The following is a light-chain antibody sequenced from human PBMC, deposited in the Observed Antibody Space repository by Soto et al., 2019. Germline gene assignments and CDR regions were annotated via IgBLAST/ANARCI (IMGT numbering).Light chain of an antibody. Sequence: DIQMTQSPSTLSASVGDRVTITCRASQSISNWLAWYQQRPGKAPKLLIYMASRLEGGVASRFSGSGSGTEFTLTISSLQPDDFATYHCQQYNTYSRTFGQGTKVEIK. CDR3: QQYNTYSRT. CDR1: QSISNW. V-gene: IGKV1-5*03. J-gene: IGKJ1*01. CDR2: MAS.